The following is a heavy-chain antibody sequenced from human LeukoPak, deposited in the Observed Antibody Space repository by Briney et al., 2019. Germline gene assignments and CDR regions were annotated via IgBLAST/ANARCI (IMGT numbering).Heavy chain of an antibody. Sequence: RGGSLRLSCAASGFTFTSYAMSWVRQAPGKGLEWVSVISGSGRSTDYADSVKGRFTISRDNSKNTLYLQMNSLRAEDTAVYYCAFLVVDAFDIWGQGTMVTVSS. D-gene: IGHD2-15*01. J-gene: IGHJ3*02. CDR3: AFLVVDAFDI. V-gene: IGHV3-23*01. CDR1: GFTFTSYA. CDR2: ISGSGRST.